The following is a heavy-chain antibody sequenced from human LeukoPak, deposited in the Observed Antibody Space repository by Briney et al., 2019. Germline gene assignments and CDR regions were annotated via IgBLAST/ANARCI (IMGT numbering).Heavy chain of an antibody. CDR1: GGTFSSYA. CDR2: IIPIFGTA. Sequence: SVKVSCKASGGTFSSYAISWVRQAPGQGLEWMGGIIPIFGTANYAQKFQGRVTITADESTSTAYMELSSLRSEDTAVYYCARDRVDTAMGPGLGFDYWGQGTLATVSS. CDR3: ARDRVDTAMGPGLGFDY. D-gene: IGHD5-18*01. J-gene: IGHJ4*02. V-gene: IGHV1-69*01.